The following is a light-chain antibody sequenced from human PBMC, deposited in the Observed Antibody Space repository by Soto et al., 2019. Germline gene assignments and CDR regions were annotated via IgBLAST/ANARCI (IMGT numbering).Light chain of an antibody. CDR2: DAT. CDR3: QQYHTLPFT. V-gene: IGKV1-33*01. CDR1: QDITGF. Sequence: DIQMTQSPSSVSASTGDRVTITCRASQDITGFLNWYQHKSGAAPKVLIYDATQLETGVPSRFSERGSATYFSFTITSLQPEDVGTYYCQQYHTLPFTFGPGTKVEI. J-gene: IGKJ3*01.